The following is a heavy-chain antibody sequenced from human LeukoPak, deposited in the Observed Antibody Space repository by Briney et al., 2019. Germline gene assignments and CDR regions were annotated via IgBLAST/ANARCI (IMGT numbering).Heavy chain of an antibody. V-gene: IGHV4-59*01. CDR2: VFDSGGT. CDR3: ARGYSSSSNYFDY. J-gene: IGHJ4*02. D-gene: IGHD6-13*01. CDR1: GGSISNYW. Sequence: SEPLSLTCTVSGGSISNYWWSWIRQPPGKGLEWIGYVFDSGGTNYNPSLKSRVTISVDTSKKQFSLKLSSVTAADAAVYYCARGYSSSSNYFDYWGQGTLVTVSA.